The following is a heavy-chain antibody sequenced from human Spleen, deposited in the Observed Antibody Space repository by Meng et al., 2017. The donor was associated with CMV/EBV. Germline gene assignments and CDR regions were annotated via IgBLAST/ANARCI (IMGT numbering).Heavy chain of an antibody. J-gene: IGHJ4*02. CDR2: ISWDGGST. CDR1: GFTFDDYT. CDR3: ARGGRWLQLPGDFDY. Sequence: GGSLRLSCAASGFTFDDYTMHWVRQAPGKGLEWVSLISWDGGSTYYADSVKGRFTISRDNAKNTLYLQMNSLRAEDTAVYYCARGGRWLQLPGDFDYWGQGTLVTSPQ. D-gene: IGHD5-24*01. V-gene: IGHV3-43*01.